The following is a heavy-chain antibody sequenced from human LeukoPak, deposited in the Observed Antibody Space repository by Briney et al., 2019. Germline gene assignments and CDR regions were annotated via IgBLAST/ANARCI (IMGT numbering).Heavy chain of an antibody. D-gene: IGHD2-2*03. J-gene: IGHJ5*02. Sequence: GGSLRLSCAASGFTFSSYDMHWVRHATGKGLEWVSAIGTSGDTYYPGSVKGRFTISRENAKNSLYLQMNSLRAGDTAVYYCARGGYCSSTSCLQIYNWFDPWGQGTLVTVSS. CDR1: GFTFSSYD. CDR3: ARGGYCSSTSCLQIYNWFDP. V-gene: IGHV3-13*01. CDR2: IGTSGDT.